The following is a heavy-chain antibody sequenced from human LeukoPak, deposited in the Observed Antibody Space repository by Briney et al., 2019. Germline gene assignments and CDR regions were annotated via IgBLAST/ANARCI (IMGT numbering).Heavy chain of an antibody. Sequence: PGGSLRLSCAASGFTFSSYSMNWVRQAPGKGLEWVSSISSSSSYIYYADSVKGRFTISRDHAKNSLYLQMNSLRAEDTAVYYCARPYYDILTGTYYYYMDVWGKGTTVTISS. J-gene: IGHJ6*03. CDR3: ARPYYDILTGTYYYYMDV. CDR1: GFTFSSYS. D-gene: IGHD3-9*01. V-gene: IGHV3-21*01. CDR2: ISSSSSYI.